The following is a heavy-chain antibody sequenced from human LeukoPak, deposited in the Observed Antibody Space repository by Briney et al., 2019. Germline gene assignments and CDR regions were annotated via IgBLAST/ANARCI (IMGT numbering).Heavy chain of an antibody. D-gene: IGHD6-13*01. CDR1: RFTFRSYA. CDR3: AKGYGYSSSWTSNYYFYGLDV. J-gene: IGHJ6*02. CDR2: ISDSDSGT. V-gene: IGHV3-23*01. Sequence: GGSLRLFYAASRFTFRSYAMSWAPPAPGKGLEWVSAISDSDSGTYYADSVKGRFTISRDNSKNTLYLQMNSLRAEDTAVYYCAKGYGYSSSWTSNYYFYGLDVWGQGTTVTVSS.